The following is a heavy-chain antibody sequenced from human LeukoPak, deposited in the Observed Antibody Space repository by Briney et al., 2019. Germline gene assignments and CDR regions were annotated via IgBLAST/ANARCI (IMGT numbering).Heavy chain of an antibody. V-gene: IGHV1-2*02. CDR2: INPNSGGT. J-gene: IGHJ2*01. D-gene: IGHD3-10*01. Sequence: ASVKVSCKASGYTFSGYYMHWVRQAPGQGLEWMGWINPNSGGTNYAQKFQGRVTMTTDTSISTAYMELSRLRSDDTAVYYCARDPYGTWYFDLWGRGTLVTVSS. CDR1: GYTFSGYY. CDR3: ARDPYGTWYFDL.